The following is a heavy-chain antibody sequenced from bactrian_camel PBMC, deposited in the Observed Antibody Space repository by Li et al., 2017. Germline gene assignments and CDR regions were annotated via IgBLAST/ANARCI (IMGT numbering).Heavy chain of an antibody. CDR2: ISTPSGPT. V-gene: IGHV3S1*01. D-gene: IGHD3*01. CDR1: RYPYPFSDNC. CDR3: AAKRRVFGRPCSYPTTYDYPY. J-gene: IGHJ4*01. Sequence: VQLVESGGGSVQAGGSLRLSCTAERYPYPFSDNCLAWFHQASGKGREGVASISTPSGPTVYAGSVKGRFTISQDNAKNTVYLQMLSLKPEDTAMYYCAAKRRVFGRPCSYPTTYDYPYWGQGTQVTVS.